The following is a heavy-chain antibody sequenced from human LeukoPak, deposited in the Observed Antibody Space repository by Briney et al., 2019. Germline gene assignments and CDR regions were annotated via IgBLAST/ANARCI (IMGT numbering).Heavy chain of an antibody. Sequence: GASVKVSCKASGGTFSSYAISWVRQAPGQGLEWMGGIIPIFGTANYAQKFQGRVTITADKSTSTAYMELSSLRSEDTAVYYCARDAKGNYDSSGIEYWGQGTLVTVSS. V-gene: IGHV1-69*06. D-gene: IGHD3-22*01. J-gene: IGHJ4*02. CDR3: ARDAKGNYDSSGIEY. CDR1: GGTFSSYA. CDR2: IIPIFGTA.